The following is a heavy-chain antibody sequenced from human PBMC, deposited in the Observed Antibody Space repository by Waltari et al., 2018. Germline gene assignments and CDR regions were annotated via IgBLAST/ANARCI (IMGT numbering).Heavy chain of an antibody. CDR2: ISAYNGNT. CDR1: GYIFNRYG. V-gene: IGHV1-18*01. Sequence: QIHLVQSGAEVKEPGASVRVSCKASGYIFNRYGICWVRQAPGQGLEWMGWISAYNGNTQYAPKFEGRVTMTTDTSTSTAYMELRSLRFDDTAVYYCAKDADYGSGSNHFDYWGQGTLVTVSS. CDR3: AKDADYGSGSNHFDY. D-gene: IGHD3-10*01. J-gene: IGHJ4*02.